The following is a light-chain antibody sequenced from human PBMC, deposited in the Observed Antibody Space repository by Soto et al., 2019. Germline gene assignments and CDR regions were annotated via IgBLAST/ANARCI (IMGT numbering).Light chain of an antibody. Sequence: DIQMTQSPSSVSASVGDRVTITCRTSQGINNWLAWYQEKPGKAPKLLIYATSNLHGGVPSRFSGSGSGTDLTLTISSLQPEDFATYYCQQANSFPPTFGPGTKVDIK. CDR2: ATS. J-gene: IGKJ3*01. CDR3: QQANSFPPT. CDR1: QGINNW. V-gene: IGKV1-12*01.